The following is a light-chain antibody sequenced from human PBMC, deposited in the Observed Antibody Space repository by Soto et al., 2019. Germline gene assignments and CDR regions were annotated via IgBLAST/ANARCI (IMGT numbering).Light chain of an antibody. J-gene: IGKJ4*01. Sequence: EIVMTQSPDTLSVSPGEGATLSCRASQSVTSNLAWYQQKPGQAPRLLIYGASTRATGIPARFSGSGSGTAFTLTINSLQSEDFAVYYCHQYDNWPPLFGGGTKVEIK. CDR3: HQYDNWPPL. CDR1: QSVTSN. CDR2: GAS. V-gene: IGKV3-15*01.